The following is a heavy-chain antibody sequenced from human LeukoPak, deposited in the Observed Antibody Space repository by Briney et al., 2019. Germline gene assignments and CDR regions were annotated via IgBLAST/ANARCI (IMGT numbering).Heavy chain of an antibody. D-gene: IGHD4-11*01. CDR3: ARRLVTTLWRAREFDY. Sequence: KTSETLSLTCAVYGGSFSGYYWSWIRQPPGKGLEWIGEINHSGSTNYNPSLKSRVTISVDTSKNQFSLKLSSVTAADTAVYYCARRLVTTLWRAREFDYWGQGTLVTVSS. CDR1: GGSFSGYY. V-gene: IGHV4-34*01. J-gene: IGHJ4*02. CDR2: INHSGST.